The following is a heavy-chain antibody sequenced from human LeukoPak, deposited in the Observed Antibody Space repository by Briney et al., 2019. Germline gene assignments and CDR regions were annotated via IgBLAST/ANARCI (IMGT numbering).Heavy chain of an antibody. J-gene: IGHJ3*02. CDR2: IYSGDST. D-gene: IGHD3-10*01. V-gene: IGHV3-66*01. CDR3: ATGRITMVRGVAFDI. CDR1: GFTVSSNH. Sequence: GGSLRLPCSASGFTVSSNHMIWLRQAPGKGLEWFSIIYSGDSTHYPDSLECRFTISRHNSKNALYHQMNSRRAEHTAVYYGATGRITMVRGVAFDIWGEGTMVTVSS.